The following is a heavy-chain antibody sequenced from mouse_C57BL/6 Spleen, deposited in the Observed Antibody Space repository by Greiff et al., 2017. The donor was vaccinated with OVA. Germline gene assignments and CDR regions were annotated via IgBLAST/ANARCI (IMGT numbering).Heavy chain of an antibody. Sequence: EVQLQQSGPELVKPGASVKIPCKASGYTFTDYNMDWVKQSHGKSLEWIGDINPNNGGTIYNQKFKGKATLTVDKSSSTAYMELRSLTSEDTAVYYCAREDYYGSSEDWYFDVWGTGTTVTVSS. V-gene: IGHV1-18*01. D-gene: IGHD1-1*01. CDR1: GYTFTDYN. J-gene: IGHJ1*03. CDR3: AREDYYGSSEDWYFDV. CDR2: INPNNGGT.